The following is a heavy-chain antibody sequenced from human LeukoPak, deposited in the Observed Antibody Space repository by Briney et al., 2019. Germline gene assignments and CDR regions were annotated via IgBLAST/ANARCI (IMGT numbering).Heavy chain of an antibody. CDR3: AKATNVLLWFGESFDY. V-gene: IGHV3-23*01. J-gene: IGHJ4*02. D-gene: IGHD3-10*01. Sequence: GGSLRLSCAASGFTFSSYAMSWVRQAPGKGLEWVSAISGSGGSTYYADSVKGWFTISRDNSKNTLYLQMNSLRAEDTAVYYCAKATNVLLWFGESFDYWGQGTLVTVSS. CDR2: ISGSGGST. CDR1: GFTFSSYA.